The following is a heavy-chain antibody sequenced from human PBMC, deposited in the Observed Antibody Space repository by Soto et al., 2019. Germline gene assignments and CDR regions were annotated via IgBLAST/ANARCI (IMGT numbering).Heavy chain of an antibody. CDR1: GGTFSSYT. CDR3: ARAPGVAGALDY. D-gene: IGHD6-19*01. J-gene: IGHJ4*02. CDR2: IIPILGIA. V-gene: IGHV1-69*02. Sequence: QVQLVQSGAEVKKPGSSVKVSCKASGGTFSSYTIRWVRRAPGQGLEWMGRIIPILGIANYAQKFQGRVTITADKSTSTAYMELSSLRSEDTAVYYCARAPGVAGALDYWGQGTLVTLSS.